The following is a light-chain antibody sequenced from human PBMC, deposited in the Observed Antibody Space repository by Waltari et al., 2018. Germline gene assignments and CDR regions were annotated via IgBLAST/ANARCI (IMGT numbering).Light chain of an antibody. V-gene: IGLV3-1*01. CDR1: KLGEKY. CDR3: QAWDGSTSTVV. CDR2: EDD. Sequence: SYEVTPPPSVSVSPGQTASITCSGDKLGEKYVSWYQQKPGQSPVVVIYEDDDRPSGIPERFSGSNSGNTATLTISGTQAMDEADYYCQAWDGSTSTVVFGGGTKVTVL. J-gene: IGLJ2*01.